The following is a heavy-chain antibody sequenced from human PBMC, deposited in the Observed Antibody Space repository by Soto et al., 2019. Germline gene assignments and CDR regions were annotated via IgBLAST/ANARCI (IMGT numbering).Heavy chain of an antibody. V-gene: IGHV4-4*02. J-gene: IGHJ4*02. CDR2: IYHTGST. CDR1: GVPHRGGVKC. D-gene: IGHD2-21*01. Sequence: PSETLSLTCGVSGVPHRGGVKCWSWVRQPPGKGLEWIGEIYHTGSTNYNSSLKSRVTISLNKSKNQFSLMLKSVTAADTAVYFCADVPSDFWGQGILVTVSS. CDR3: ADVPSDF.